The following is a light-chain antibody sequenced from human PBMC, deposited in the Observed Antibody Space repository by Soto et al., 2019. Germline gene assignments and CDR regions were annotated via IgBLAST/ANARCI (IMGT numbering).Light chain of an antibody. CDR1: SSNTGAGYD. CDR2: NNK. Sequence: QSVLTQSPSVSGAPGQRVTISCTGSSSNTGAGYDVHWYQQFPGTAPKLLIYNNKNRPSGVPDRFSGSKSGTSASLAITGLQAEDAADYYCQSYDSSLSAWVFGGGTKVTVL. V-gene: IGLV1-40*01. CDR3: QSYDSSLSAWV. J-gene: IGLJ3*02.